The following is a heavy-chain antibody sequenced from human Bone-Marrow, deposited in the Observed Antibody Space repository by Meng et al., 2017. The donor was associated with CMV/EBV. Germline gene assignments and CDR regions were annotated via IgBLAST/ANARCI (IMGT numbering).Heavy chain of an antibody. J-gene: IGHJ4*02. CDR3: VTQEWRYGGGPDY. CDR2: IYYSGST. Sequence: GSLRLSCAVYGGSFSGYYWSWIRQPPGKGLEWIGSIYYSGSTYYNPSLKSRVTISVDTSKNQFSLKLSSVTAADTAVYYCVTQEWRYGGGPDYWGQGTLVTVSS. D-gene: IGHD3-16*01. CDR1: GGSFSGYY. V-gene: IGHV4-34*01.